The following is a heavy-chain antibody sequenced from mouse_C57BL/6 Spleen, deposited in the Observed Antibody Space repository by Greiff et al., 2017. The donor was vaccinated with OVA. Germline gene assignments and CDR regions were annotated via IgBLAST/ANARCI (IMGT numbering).Heavy chain of an antibody. Sequence: VQLQQSGAELVRPGASVKLSCTASGFNITDDYMHWVKQRPEQGLEWIGWIDPENGDTEYASKFQGKATITADTSSNTAYLQLSSLTSEDTAVYYCTTNDGGGYWGQGTTLTVSS. D-gene: IGHD2-3*01. CDR2: IDPENGDT. CDR3: TTNDGGGY. V-gene: IGHV14-4*01. J-gene: IGHJ2*01. CDR1: GFNITDDY.